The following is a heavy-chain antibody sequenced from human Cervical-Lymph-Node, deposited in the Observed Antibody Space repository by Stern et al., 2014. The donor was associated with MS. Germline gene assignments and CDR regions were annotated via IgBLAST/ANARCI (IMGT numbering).Heavy chain of an antibody. CDR2: MNPNSGKT. J-gene: IGHJ4*02. D-gene: IGHD2-21*02. Sequence: VQLVESGAEVKKPGASVKVSCKASGYIFNSYDINWVRQASGQGLEWMGWMNPNSGKTGYSQSFQGRVTMTWNTSVSTFYMDLSSLTPEDTAVYFCARGAYCGGDCYYSDYWGQGTLVTVSS. CDR3: ARGAYCGGDCYYSDY. CDR1: GYIFNSYD. V-gene: IGHV1-8*01.